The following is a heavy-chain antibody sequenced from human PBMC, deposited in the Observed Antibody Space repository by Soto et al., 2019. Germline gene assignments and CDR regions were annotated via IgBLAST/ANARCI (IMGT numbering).Heavy chain of an antibody. CDR1: GFTFTNAW. CDR3: TTDQDDILTRSFFAY. J-gene: IGHJ4*02. V-gene: IGHV3-15*07. Sequence: AGGSLRLSCAASGFTFTNAWINWVRQAPGKGLEWVGRIKSKTDGGTTDYAEPVKGRFAISRDDSNNTLYLQMNSLKTEDTAVYYCTTDQDDILTRSFFAYWGQGSLVTVSS. D-gene: IGHD3-9*01. CDR2: IKSKTDGGTT.